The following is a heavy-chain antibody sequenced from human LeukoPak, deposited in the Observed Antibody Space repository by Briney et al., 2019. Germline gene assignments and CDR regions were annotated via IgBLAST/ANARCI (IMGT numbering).Heavy chain of an antibody. CDR2: IYYSGST. Sequence: SETLSLTCTVSGGSISSYYWSWIRQPPGKGLEWIGYIYYSGSTNYNPSLKSRVTISVDTSKNQFSLKLSSVTAADTAVYYCARVYCSGGSCYSFCYYMDVWGKGTTVTVSS. CDR1: GGSISSYY. CDR3: ARVYCSGGSCYSFCYYMDV. V-gene: IGHV4-59*01. J-gene: IGHJ6*03. D-gene: IGHD2-15*01.